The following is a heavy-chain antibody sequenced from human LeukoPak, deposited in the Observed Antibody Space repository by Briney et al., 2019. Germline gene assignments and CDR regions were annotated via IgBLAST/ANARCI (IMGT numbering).Heavy chain of an antibody. Sequence: ASVKVSCKASGYTFTGYYMHWVRQAPGQGLEWMGRINPNSGGTNYALKFQGRVTMTRDTSISTAYMELSRLRSDDAAVYYCARDHGKGTTVDYGDYWGQGTLVTVSS. CDR1: GYTFTGYY. J-gene: IGHJ4*02. D-gene: IGHD4-23*01. CDR3: ARDHGKGTTVDYGDY. V-gene: IGHV1-2*06. CDR2: INPNSGGT.